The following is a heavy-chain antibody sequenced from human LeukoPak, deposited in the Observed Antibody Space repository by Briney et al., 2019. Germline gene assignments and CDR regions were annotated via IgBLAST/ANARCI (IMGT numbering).Heavy chain of an antibody. V-gene: IGHV4-59*01. Sequence: SETLSLTCTVSGGSISSYYWSWIRQPPGKGLEWIGYIYYSGSTNYNPSLKSRVTISVDTSKNQFSLKLSSVTAADTAVYYCARLGRYYYYMDVWGKGTTVTVSS. J-gene: IGHJ6*03. CDR1: GGSISSYY. CDR3: ARLGRYYYYMDV. CDR2: IYYSGST.